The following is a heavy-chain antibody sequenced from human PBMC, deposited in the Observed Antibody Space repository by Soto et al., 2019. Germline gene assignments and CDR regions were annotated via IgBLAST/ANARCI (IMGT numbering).Heavy chain of an antibody. CDR3: ARGQRFSDWFDP. CDR1: GGAISTYY. J-gene: IGHJ5*02. D-gene: IGHD3-3*01. Sequence: TSETLSLTCTVSGGAISTYYWTWIRQTAGKGLEWIGRIYSSGSTKYNPALQSRVTMSLDTSNNQFSLRLTSVTAADTAVYYCARGQRFSDWFDPWGQGTLVTVSS. V-gene: IGHV4-4*07. CDR2: IYSSGST.